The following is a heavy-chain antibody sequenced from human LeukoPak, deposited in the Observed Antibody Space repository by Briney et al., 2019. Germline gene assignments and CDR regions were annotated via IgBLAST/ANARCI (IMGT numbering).Heavy chain of an antibody. CDR3: ARGPTNGQAFDY. CDR1: GFSFSRYW. D-gene: IGHD2-8*01. Sequence: GGSLRLSCAASGFSFSRYWMSWVRQAPGKGVEWVANMNEDGNEKYYVDSVKGRFTISRDNAKNSLYLQMNSLRAEDTAVYYCARGPTNGQAFDYWGQGTLVSVSS. CDR2: MNEDGNEK. J-gene: IGHJ4*02. V-gene: IGHV3-7*01.